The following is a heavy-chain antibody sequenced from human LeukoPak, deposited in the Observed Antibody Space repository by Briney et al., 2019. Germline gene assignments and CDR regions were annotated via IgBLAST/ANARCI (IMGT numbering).Heavy chain of an antibody. D-gene: IGHD2-8*01. J-gene: IGHJ4*02. CDR1: GYTFTGYY. V-gene: IGHV1-2*02. CDR3: ARVRVRGYCTNGVCYGSLGY. Sequence: ASVKVSCKASGYTFTGYYMHWARQAPGQGLEWMGWINPNSGGTNYAQKFQGRVTMTRDTSISTAYMELSRLRSDDTAVYYCARVRVRGYCTNGVCYGSLGYWGQGTLVTVSS. CDR2: INPNSGGT.